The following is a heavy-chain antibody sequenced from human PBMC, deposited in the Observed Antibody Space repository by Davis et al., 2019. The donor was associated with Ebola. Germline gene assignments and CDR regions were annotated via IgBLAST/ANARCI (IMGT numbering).Heavy chain of an antibody. J-gene: IGHJ6*02. CDR1: GGSISSSSYY. Sequence: PSETLSLTCTVSGGSISSSSYYWGWIRQPPGKGLEWIGSIYYSGSTYYNPSLKSRVTISVDTSKNQFSLKLSSVTAADTAVYYCALSWVSYYYYGMDVWGQGTTVTVSS. CDR3: ALSWVSYYYYGMDV. CDR2: IYYSGST. V-gene: IGHV4-39*01. D-gene: IGHD6-13*01.